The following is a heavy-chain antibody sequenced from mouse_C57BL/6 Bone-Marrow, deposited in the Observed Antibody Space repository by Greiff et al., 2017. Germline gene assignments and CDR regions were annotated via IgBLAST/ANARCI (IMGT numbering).Heavy chain of an antibody. V-gene: IGHV5-6*01. Sequence: EVKLMESGGDLVEPGGSLKLPCAASGFTFSSYGMSWVRQTPDKRLEWVATISSGGSYTSYPDSVKGRFTFSIDNAMHTLYLQMSSLKSEDRAMYYCARQGDGYWYFDVGGTGTTVTVSS. D-gene: IGHD2-3*01. CDR2: ISSGGSYT. CDR3: ARQGDGYWYFDV. CDR1: GFTFSSYG. J-gene: IGHJ1*03.